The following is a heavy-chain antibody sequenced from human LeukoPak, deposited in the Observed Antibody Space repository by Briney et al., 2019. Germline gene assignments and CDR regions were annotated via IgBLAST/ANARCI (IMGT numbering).Heavy chain of an antibody. D-gene: IGHD3-22*01. Sequence: ASVKVSCKASGYTFTSYAMNWVRQAPGQRLEWMRWINAGNGNTKYSQEFQGRVTITRDTSASTAYMELSSLRSEDMAVYYCARGVMPYYYDSSGYYYWGQGTLVTVSS. V-gene: IGHV1-3*03. CDR2: INAGNGNT. CDR1: GYTFTSYA. CDR3: ARGVMPYYYDSSGYYY. J-gene: IGHJ4*02.